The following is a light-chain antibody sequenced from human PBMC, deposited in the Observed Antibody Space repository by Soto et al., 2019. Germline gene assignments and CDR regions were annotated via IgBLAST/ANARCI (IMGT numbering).Light chain of an antibody. Sequence: EIVMTQSPATLSVSPGGRATLSCRASQSISDTLAWYQQKPGQAPRLLIYSASARATGFPARFSGSGSGTEFTLSISSLEPEDFTVYYCQQRTNWPPWTFGQGTKVDIK. CDR2: SAS. CDR1: QSISDT. CDR3: QQRTNWPPWT. J-gene: IGKJ1*01. V-gene: IGKV3-15*01.